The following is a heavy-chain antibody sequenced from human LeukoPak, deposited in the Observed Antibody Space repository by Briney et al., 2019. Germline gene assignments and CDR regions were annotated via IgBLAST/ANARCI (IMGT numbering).Heavy chain of an antibody. J-gene: IGHJ4*02. D-gene: IGHD5-24*01. CDR1: GFTFSSYE. Sequence: GGSLRLSCAASGFTFSSYEMNWVRQAPGKGLEWVSYISSSGSTIYYADSVKGRFTISRDNSKNTLYLQMNSLRAEDTAVYYCAKVPPRWLQRIYWGQGTLVTVSS. CDR3: AKVPPRWLQRIY. CDR2: ISSSGSTI. V-gene: IGHV3-48*03.